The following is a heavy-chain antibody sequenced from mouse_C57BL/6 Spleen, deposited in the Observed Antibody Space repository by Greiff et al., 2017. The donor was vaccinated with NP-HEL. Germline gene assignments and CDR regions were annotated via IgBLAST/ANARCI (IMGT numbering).Heavy chain of an antibody. V-gene: IGHV5-4*01. CDR1: GFTFSSYA. Sequence: EVMLVESGGGLVKPGGSLKLSCAASGFTFSSYAMSWVRQTPEKRLEWVATISDGGSYTYYPDNVKGRFTISRDNAKNNLYLQRNQLKSENTAMYCGARDRPGGNFYYFDYWGQGTTLTVSS. CDR3: ARDRPGGNFYYFDY. J-gene: IGHJ2*01. D-gene: IGHD1-1*01. CDR2: ISDGGSYT.